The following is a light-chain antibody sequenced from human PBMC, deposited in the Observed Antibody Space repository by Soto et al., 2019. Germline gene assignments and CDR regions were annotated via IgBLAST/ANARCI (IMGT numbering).Light chain of an antibody. CDR1: SRDVGGYNY. J-gene: IGLJ2*01. Sequence: QSALTQPASVSGSPGQSITISCTGTSRDVGGYNYVSWYQQHPGKAPKLMIYDVSNRPSGVSNRFSGSKSGNTASLTISGLQAEDEADYYCSSYTSSSLVVFGGATKLTVL. CDR2: DVS. V-gene: IGLV2-14*01. CDR3: SSYTSSSLVV.